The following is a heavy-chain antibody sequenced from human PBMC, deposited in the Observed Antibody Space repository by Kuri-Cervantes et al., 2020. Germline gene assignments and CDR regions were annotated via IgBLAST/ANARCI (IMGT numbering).Heavy chain of an antibody. CDR2: ISSSSTYI. Sequence: GESLKISCAASGFTFSDYYMSWVRQAPGKGLEWVSSISSSSTYIYYADSVKGRFTISGDNAKNSLYLQMNSLRAEDTAVYYCARVSVARYCSGGSCYSRYSYYYYGMDVWGQGTTVTVSS. J-gene: IGHJ6*02. CDR1: GFTFSDYY. D-gene: IGHD2-15*01. V-gene: IGHV3-21*04. CDR3: ARVSVARYCSGGSCYSRYSYYYYGMDV.